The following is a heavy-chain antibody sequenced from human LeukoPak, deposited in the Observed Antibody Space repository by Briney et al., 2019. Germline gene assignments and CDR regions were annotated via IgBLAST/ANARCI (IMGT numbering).Heavy chain of an antibody. V-gene: IGHV4-59*12. CDR2: AYYSGIT. CDR1: GGSISNYY. Sequence: PSETLSLTCTVSGGSISNYYWSWIRQPPGKGLEWIGYAYYSGITNYNPSLKSRVTVSVDTSRNLFSLKLTSVTAADTAVYYCAKDPEEEWELLTFDYWGQGTLVTVSS. J-gene: IGHJ4*02. D-gene: IGHD1-26*01. CDR3: AKDPEEEWELLTFDY.